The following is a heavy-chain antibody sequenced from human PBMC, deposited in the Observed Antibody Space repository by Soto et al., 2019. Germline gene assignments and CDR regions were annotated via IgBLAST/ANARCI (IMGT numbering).Heavy chain of an antibody. CDR2: ISSSSSTI. Sequence: GGSLRLSCAASGFTFSSYSMNWVRQAPGKGLEWVSYISSSSSTIYYADSVKGRFTISRDNAKNSLYLQMNSLRAEDTAVYYCAREVRISSDYWGQGTLVTVSS. CDR1: GFTFSSYS. CDR3: AREVRISSDY. V-gene: IGHV3-48*01. J-gene: IGHJ4*02.